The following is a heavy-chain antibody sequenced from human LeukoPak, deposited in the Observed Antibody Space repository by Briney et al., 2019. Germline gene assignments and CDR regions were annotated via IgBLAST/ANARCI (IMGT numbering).Heavy chain of an antibody. CDR1: GFTFSTYA. Sequence: GGSLRLSCAASGFTFSTYAMTWVRQAPGKGLEWVSGISPSGSSIYYADSVKGRFTISRDNAKNSVYLHMDSLRAEDTAVYYCARAANLGWGIVVVTAIYDYWGQGTLVTVSS. J-gene: IGHJ4*02. D-gene: IGHD2-21*02. CDR2: ISPSGSSI. CDR3: ARAANLGWGIVVVTAIYDY. V-gene: IGHV3-21*01.